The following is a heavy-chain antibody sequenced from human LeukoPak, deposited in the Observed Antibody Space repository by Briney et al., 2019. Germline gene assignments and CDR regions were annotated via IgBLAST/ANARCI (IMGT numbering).Heavy chain of an antibody. V-gene: IGHV3-7*01. CDR3: TRGGDY. Sequence: PGGSLRLSCAASGSTFSRYWMNWVRQAPGKGLEWLANIKEDGSQTYHVDSVKGRFTISRDNAKSTLYLQMNSLRGEDTAVYYCTRGGDYWGQGTLVTVSS. J-gene: IGHJ4*02. CDR2: IKEDGSQT. CDR1: GSTFSRYW.